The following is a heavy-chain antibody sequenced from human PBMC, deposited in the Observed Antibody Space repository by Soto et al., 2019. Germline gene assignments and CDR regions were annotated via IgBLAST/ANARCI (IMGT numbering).Heavy chain of an antibody. V-gene: IGHV3-66*01. CDR3: ARRALYCSGGSCYSIYFQH. CDR1: GFTVSSNH. D-gene: IGHD2-15*01. Sequence: GGSLRLSCVASGFTVSSNHMSWVRQAPGKGLEWISIIYSGDTTRYADSVKGRFTISRDNSKNTLYLQMNSLRAEDTAVYYCARRALYCSGGSCYSIYFQHWGQGTLVTVSS. J-gene: IGHJ1*01. CDR2: IYSGDTT.